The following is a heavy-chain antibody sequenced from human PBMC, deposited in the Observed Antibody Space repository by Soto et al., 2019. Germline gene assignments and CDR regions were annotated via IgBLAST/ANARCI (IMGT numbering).Heavy chain of an antibody. V-gene: IGHV3-30*18. CDR1: GFTFSDYA. CDR3: AKGRRQWLVTSDFNY. Sequence: VQLVESGGGVVQPGRSLRLSCAASGFTFSDYAMHWVRQAPGKGLEWVAVVSHDGRNTHYADSVKGRFTISRDSSKNTVSLEMTSLRAGDTAVYYYAKGRRQWLVTSDFNYWGHGALVTVSS. J-gene: IGHJ4*01. D-gene: IGHD6-19*01. CDR2: VSHDGRNT.